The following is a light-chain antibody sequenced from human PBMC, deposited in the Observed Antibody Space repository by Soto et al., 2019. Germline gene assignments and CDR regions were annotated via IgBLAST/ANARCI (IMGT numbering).Light chain of an antibody. V-gene: IGKV3-11*01. J-gene: IGKJ5*01. CDR1: QSIRTS. CDR3: QQRNVWPPIT. CDR2: DAS. Sequence: ILFTAPLSLSPGARLNLSRSDSQSIRTSLAWYQHKPGQAPRLVIFDASNRANGVPARFGGSGSGTDFTLTINSLEPEDFAVDYCQQRNVWPPITFGQGTRLEIK.